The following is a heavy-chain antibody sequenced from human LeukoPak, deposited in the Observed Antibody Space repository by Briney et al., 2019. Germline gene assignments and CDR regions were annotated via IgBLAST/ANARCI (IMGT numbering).Heavy chain of an antibody. CDR3: ARRVSSSGWFDP. CDR1: GYSFTSYW. V-gene: IGHV5-10-1*01. D-gene: IGHD6-6*01. Sequence: GESLQISCKGSGYSFTSYWISWVRQMPGKGLEWMGRIDPSDSYTNYSPSFQGHVAISADKSISTAYLQWSSLKASDTAMYYCARRVSSSGWFDPWGQGTLVTVSS. CDR2: IDPSDSYT. J-gene: IGHJ5*02.